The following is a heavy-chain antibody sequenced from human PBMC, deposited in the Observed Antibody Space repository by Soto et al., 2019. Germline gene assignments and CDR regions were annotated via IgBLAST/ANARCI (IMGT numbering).Heavy chain of an antibody. CDR1: GFTFSSYG. D-gene: IGHD2-15*01. CDR3: AKDTLLPYCSGGSCYFSGYYMDV. V-gene: IGHV3-30*18. J-gene: IGHJ6*03. Sequence: PGGSLRLSCAASGFTFSSYGMHWVRQAPGKGLEWVAVISYDGSNKYYADSVKGRFTISRDNSKNTLYLQMNSLRAEDTAVYYCAKDTLLPYCSGGSCYFSGYYMDVWGKGTTVTVSS. CDR2: ISYDGSNK.